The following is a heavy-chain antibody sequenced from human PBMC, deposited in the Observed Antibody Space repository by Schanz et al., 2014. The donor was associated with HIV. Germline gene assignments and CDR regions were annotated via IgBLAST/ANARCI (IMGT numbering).Heavy chain of an antibody. J-gene: IGHJ4*02. Sequence: EVQLVESGGALVQPGGSLRLSCAPSGFPFGYAWMSWVRQAPGKGLEWVGLIKSKTDGGTTDYAAPVKGRFTISRDDSKNTLYLQMNSLKTEDTAVYFCTTRRVLGVVQDFWGRGTLVTVSS. D-gene: IGHD3-3*01. CDR1: GFPFGYAW. CDR3: TTRRVLGVVQDF. V-gene: IGHV3-15*02. CDR2: IKSKTDGGTT.